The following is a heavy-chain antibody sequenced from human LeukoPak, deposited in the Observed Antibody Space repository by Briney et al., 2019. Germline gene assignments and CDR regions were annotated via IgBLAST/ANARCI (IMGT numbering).Heavy chain of an antibody. D-gene: IGHD3-3*02. Sequence: PGGSLTLSCAASGFTFNSYRMSWPRQAPGKGLEWVAFIQSDGHNKYYAASVKDRFTLSRDHSKNTLYLQMSSLTADDTAVYHCARGEHYAFDIWGQGSLVTVSS. CDR1: GFTFNSYR. CDR2: IQSDGHNK. CDR3: ARGEHYAFDI. V-gene: IGHV3-30*02. J-gene: IGHJ3*02.